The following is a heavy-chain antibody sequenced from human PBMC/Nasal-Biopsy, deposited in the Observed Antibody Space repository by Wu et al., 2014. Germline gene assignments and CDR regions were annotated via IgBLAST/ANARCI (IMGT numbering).Heavy chain of an antibody. CDR1: GVPVSSYC. D-gene: IGHD6-19*01. V-gene: IGHV4-4*07. Sequence: LSLTCTVSGVPVSSYCWAWIRQPAGKGLEVIGRICQSGDTFYSPSLKNRVIVSADTSKNQLSLKLGSVAAADTAVYYCARDVAAFDSWGQGRLVTVSS. CDR2: ICQSGDT. CDR3: ARDVAAFDS. J-gene: IGHJ4*02.